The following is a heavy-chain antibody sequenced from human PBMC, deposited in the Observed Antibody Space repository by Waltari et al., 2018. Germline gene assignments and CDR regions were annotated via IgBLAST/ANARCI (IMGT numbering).Heavy chain of an antibody. Sequence: QVQLVQSGAEVKKPGSSVKVSCKASGDTFSGYAINWVRLVPGQGLEWMGGILPILNVANYAHQLEGRVTITADESTGTAYMELNNLRSGDTAMYFCARTTDGYNNYAFDIWGQGTMVTVSS. CDR3: ARTTDGYNNYAFDI. V-gene: IGHV1-69*12. J-gene: IGHJ3*02. D-gene: IGHD4-4*01. CDR2: ILPILNVA. CDR1: GDTFSGYA.